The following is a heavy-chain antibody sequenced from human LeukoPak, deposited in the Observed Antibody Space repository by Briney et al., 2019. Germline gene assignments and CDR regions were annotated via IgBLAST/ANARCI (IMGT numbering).Heavy chain of an antibody. CDR3: ARDLPIAAAGPNFDY. J-gene: IGHJ4*02. D-gene: IGHD6-13*01. V-gene: IGHV4-4*07. CDR1: GGSISSYY. Sequence: SETLSLTCTVSGGSISSYYWGWIRQPAGKGLEWIGRIYTSGSTNYNPSLKSRVTMSVDTSKNQFSLKLSSVTAADTAVYYCARDLPIAAAGPNFDYWGQGTLVTVSS. CDR2: IYTSGST.